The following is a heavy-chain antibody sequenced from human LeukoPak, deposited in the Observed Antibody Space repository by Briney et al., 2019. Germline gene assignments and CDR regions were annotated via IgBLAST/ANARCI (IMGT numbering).Heavy chain of an antibody. J-gene: IGHJ5*02. V-gene: IGHV4-39*01. Sequence: PSETLSLTCTVSDSSISSSDYYWGWIRQPPGKGLEWIGSIYYSGSTYYNPSLKSRVTISVDTSKNQFSLKLNSVTAADPAMYYCARRVTWFDPWGQGTLVTVSS. D-gene: IGHD2-21*02. CDR3: ARRVTWFDP. CDR2: IYYSGST. CDR1: DSSISSSDYY.